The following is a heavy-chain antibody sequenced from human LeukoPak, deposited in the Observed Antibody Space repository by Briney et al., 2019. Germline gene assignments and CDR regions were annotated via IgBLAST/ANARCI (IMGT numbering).Heavy chain of an antibody. Sequence: SETLSLTCAVSGGSFSGFYWSWIRQTPGKGLEWIGEMHHSGATSYKPSLRSRVTISGGTSKNQFSLNLNSVTAADTAVYYCARGISGYHYFDLWGRGTLVTVSS. CDR3: ARGISGYHYFDL. CDR2: MHHSGAT. V-gene: IGHV4-34*01. CDR1: GGSFSGFY. J-gene: IGHJ2*01. D-gene: IGHD3-10*01.